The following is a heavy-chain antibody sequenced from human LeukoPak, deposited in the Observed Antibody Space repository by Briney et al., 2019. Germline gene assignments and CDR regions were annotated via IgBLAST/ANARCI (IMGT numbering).Heavy chain of an antibody. D-gene: IGHD6-19*01. J-gene: IGHJ4*02. CDR1: GFTFISYG. CDR2: IRYDGSNK. Sequence: GGALRLSCAASGFTFISYGMHWVRQAPGKGLEGVAFIRYDGSNKYYADSVKGRSTVSRDNSKNTLYLQMNSLRAEDTAVYYCAKDIQSSGVLFDYWGQGTLVTVSS. CDR3: AKDIQSSGVLFDY. V-gene: IGHV3-30*02.